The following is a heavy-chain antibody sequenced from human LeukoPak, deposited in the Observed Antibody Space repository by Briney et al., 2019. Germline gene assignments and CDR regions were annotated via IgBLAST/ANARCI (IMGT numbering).Heavy chain of an antibody. Sequence: SETLSLTLTCTGGSISSYYWRWIRPPPGTGLEWVGYFYSCGSPNYNPSLKSRVTISVDTSKNQFSLKLSSVTGADTAVYYCARVGVAVAGTNFDYWGQGTLVSVCS. V-gene: IGHV4-59*01. CDR3: ARVGVAVAGTNFDY. J-gene: IGHJ4*02. CDR1: GGSISSYY. D-gene: IGHD6-19*01. CDR2: FYSCGSP.